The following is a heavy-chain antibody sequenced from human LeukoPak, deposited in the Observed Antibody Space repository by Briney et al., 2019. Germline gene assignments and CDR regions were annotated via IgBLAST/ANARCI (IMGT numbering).Heavy chain of an antibody. CDR3: ARVPLAVVDTAMVGDY. CDR2: ISSSGSTI. J-gene: IGHJ4*02. D-gene: IGHD5-18*01. Sequence: GGSLRLSCAASGFTFSSYEMNWVRQAPGKGLEWVSYISSSGSTIYYADSVKGRFTISRDNAKNSLYLQMNSQRAEDTAVYYCARVPLAVVDTAMVGDYWGQGTLVTVSS. V-gene: IGHV3-48*03. CDR1: GFTFSSYE.